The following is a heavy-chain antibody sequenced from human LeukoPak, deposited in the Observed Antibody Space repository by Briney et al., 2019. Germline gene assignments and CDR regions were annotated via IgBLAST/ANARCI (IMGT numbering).Heavy chain of an antibody. J-gene: IGHJ4*02. CDR2: IYYSGST. CDR1: GGSISSSSYY. CDR3: ARHVWFGESAFDY. V-gene: IGHV4-39*01. D-gene: IGHD3-10*01. Sequence: SETLSLTCSVSGGSISSSSYYWGWIRQPPGKGLEWIGSIYYSGSTYYNPSLKSRVTISVDTSKNQFSLKLSSVTAADTAVYYCARHVWFGESAFDYWGQGTLVTVSS.